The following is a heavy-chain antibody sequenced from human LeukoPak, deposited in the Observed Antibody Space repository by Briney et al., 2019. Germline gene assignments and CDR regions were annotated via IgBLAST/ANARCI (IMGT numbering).Heavy chain of an antibody. D-gene: IGHD4-17*01. V-gene: IGHV4-4*02. CDR1: GGSISSSNW. CDR2: IYHSGST. J-gene: IGHJ4*02. Sequence: SETLSLTCAVSGGSISSSNWWSWVRQPPGKGLEWIGEIYHSGSTNYNPSLKSRVTISVDKSKNQFSLKLSSVTAADTAVYYCARGGGGKMTTVTTADYWGQGTLVTVSS. CDR3: ARGGGGKMTTVTTADY.